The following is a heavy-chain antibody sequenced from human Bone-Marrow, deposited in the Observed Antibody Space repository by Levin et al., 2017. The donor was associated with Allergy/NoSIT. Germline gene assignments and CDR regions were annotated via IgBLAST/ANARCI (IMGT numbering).Heavy chain of an antibody. J-gene: IGHJ4*02. D-gene: IGHD6-19*01. V-gene: IGHV7-4-1*04. CDR1: GYSFTNYG. CDR3: ARDLRDLEKGSGSSGWYRVPGGY. Sequence: GESLKISCKASGYSFTNYGMNWVRQAPGQGLEWMGWINTNTGNPTYAQGFTGRFVFSLDTSVSMAYLQISSLKAEDTAIYYCARDLRDLEKGSGSSGWYRVPGGYWGQGTLVTVSS. CDR2: INTNTGNP.